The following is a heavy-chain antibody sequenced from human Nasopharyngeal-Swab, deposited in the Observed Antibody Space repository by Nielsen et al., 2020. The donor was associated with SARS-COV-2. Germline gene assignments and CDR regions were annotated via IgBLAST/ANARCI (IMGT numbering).Heavy chain of an antibody. Sequence: ASAQASCKASGYTFTSYDINWVRQATGQGLEWMGWMNPNSGNTGYAQKFQGRVTMTRNTSISTAYMELSSLRSEDTAVYYCAREPDVGGADAFDIWGQGTMVTVSS. CDR2: MNPNSGNT. CDR1: GYTFTSYD. V-gene: IGHV1-8*01. CDR3: AREPDVGGADAFDI. J-gene: IGHJ3*02. D-gene: IGHD3-10*01.